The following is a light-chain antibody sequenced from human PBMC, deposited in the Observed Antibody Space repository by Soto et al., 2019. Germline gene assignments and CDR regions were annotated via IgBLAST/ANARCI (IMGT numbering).Light chain of an antibody. V-gene: IGKV3-15*01. CDR3: QQYNNWHPYT. J-gene: IGKJ2*01. CDR1: QSVSSN. CDR2: GAS. Sequence: EIVMTQSPATLSVSPGERATLSCRASQSVSSNLAWYQQKPGQAPRLLIYGASTRATGIPARFSGSGSGTEFTLTISSLQSEDFAVYYCQQYNNWHPYTFGQGTKV.